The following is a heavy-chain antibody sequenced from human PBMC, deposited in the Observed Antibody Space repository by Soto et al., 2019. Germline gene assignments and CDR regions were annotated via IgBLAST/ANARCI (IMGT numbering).Heavy chain of an antibody. D-gene: IGHD3-16*01. V-gene: IGHV4-4*02. CDR1: GVSISSGNW. J-gene: IGHJ4*02. CDR3: ARLVYDTRLNYVYFDF. CDR2: IFHDGTA. Sequence: SETLSLTCAVSGVSISSGNWWTWVRQTPQRGLEYIGEIFHDGTANYYPSFERRVAISVDTSKNQFSLKLTSVTAADTAIYFCARLVYDTRLNYVYFDFWGQGALVTVSS.